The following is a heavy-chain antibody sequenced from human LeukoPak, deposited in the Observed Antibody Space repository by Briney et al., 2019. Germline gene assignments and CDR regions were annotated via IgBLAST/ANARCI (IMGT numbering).Heavy chain of an antibody. CDR2: IYYSGSI. CDR1: GGSITSYY. Sequence: SETLSLTCDVSGGSITSYYWSWIRQPPGKGLEWIGYIYYSGSINYNPSLKSRVTISVDMSKNQFSLQLSSVTAADTAVYYCARQSRDGDYIAKLFDYWGQGTLVTVSS. CDR3: ARQSRDGDYIAKLFDY. V-gene: IGHV4-59*08. D-gene: IGHD4-17*01. J-gene: IGHJ4*02.